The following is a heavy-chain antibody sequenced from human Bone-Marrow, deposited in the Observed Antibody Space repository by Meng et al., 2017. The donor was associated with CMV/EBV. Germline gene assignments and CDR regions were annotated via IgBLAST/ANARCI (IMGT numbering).Heavy chain of an antibody. Sequence: QLQERGPGLVKPSETLSLTCTVSGGSISSSSYYWGWIRQPPGKGLEWIGSIYYSGSTYYNPSLKSRVTISVDTSKNQFSLKLSSVTAADTAVYYCARDPPVPTAGGFDYWGQGTLVTVSS. V-gene: IGHV4-39*07. CDR1: GGSISSSSYY. J-gene: IGHJ4*02. D-gene: IGHD6-13*01. CDR3: ARDPPVPTAGGFDY. CDR2: IYYSGST.